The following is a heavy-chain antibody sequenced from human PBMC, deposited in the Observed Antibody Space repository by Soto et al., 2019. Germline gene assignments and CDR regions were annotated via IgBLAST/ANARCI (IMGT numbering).Heavy chain of an antibody. D-gene: IGHD2-2*01. CDR2: IKQGGSEK. CDR1: GFTFSSYW. J-gene: IGHJ4*02. CDR3: GRGYARLDY. V-gene: IGHV3-7*03. Sequence: EVQLVESGGGLVQPGGSLRLSCAASGFTFSSYWMSWVRQAPGKGLEWVANIKQGGSEKDYVDSVKGRFTISRDNAKNSLYLQMNSLRAEDTAMYYCGRGYARLDYWGQGTLVTVSS.